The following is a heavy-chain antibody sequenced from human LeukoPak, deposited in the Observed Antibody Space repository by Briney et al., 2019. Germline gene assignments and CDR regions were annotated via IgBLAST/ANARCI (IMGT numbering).Heavy chain of an antibody. CDR1: GFTFSDYY. Sequence: PGGSLRLSCTASGFTFSDYYMNWIRQAPGKGLEWVSYISSSGSTIYYADSVKGRFAISRDNAKSSLYLQMNSLRAEDTAVYYCASPAGYPDAFDIWGQGAMVTVSS. CDR2: ISSSGSTI. V-gene: IGHV3-11*01. D-gene: IGHD3-9*01. J-gene: IGHJ3*02. CDR3: ASPAGYPDAFDI.